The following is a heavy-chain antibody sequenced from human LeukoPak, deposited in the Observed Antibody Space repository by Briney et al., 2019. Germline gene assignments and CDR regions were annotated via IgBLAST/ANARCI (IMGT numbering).Heavy chain of an antibody. J-gene: IGHJ4*02. V-gene: IGHV3-21*01. CDR1: GFAFSTYS. CDR3: AREHTLNDY. D-gene: IGHD2-21*01. CDR2: ISSGGTYK. Sequence: PGGSLRLSCAASGFAFSTYSMNWVRQAPGKGLEGVSSISSGGTYKYYADSAKGRFTISRDNAKMLVYLQMNSVRDEDTGLYYCAREHTLNDYWGQGTLVTVSS.